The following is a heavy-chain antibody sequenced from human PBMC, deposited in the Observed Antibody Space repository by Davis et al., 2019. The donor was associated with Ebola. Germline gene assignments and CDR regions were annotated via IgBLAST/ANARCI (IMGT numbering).Heavy chain of an antibody. Sequence: GESLNISCAASGFTFSNAWMNWVRQAPAKGLEWVGRITSKTDGGTTDYAAAVKGRFTISRDDSKNTLYLQMNSLKTEDTAVYYCTTAGRTTPYYYYYGMDVWGQGTTVTVSS. CDR3: TTAGRTTPYYYYYGMDV. V-gene: IGHV3-15*07. J-gene: IGHJ6*02. CDR1: GFTFSNAW. CDR2: ITSKTDGGTT. D-gene: IGHD1-7*01.